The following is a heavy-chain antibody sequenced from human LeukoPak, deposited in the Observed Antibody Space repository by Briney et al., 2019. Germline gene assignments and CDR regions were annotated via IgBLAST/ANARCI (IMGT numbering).Heavy chain of an antibody. CDR2: IIPIFGTA. V-gene: IGHV1-69*13. CDR1: GGTFISYA. D-gene: IGHD5-18*01. Sequence: ASVKVSCKASGGTFISYAISWVRQAPGQGLEWMGGIIPIFGTANYAQKFQGRVTITADESTSTAYMELSSLRSEDTAVYYCARDSGPRGYSYGYFDYWGQGTLVTVSS. J-gene: IGHJ4*02. CDR3: ARDSGPRGYSYGYFDY.